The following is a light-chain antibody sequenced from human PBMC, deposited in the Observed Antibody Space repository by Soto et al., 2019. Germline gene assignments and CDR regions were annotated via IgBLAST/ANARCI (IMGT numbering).Light chain of an antibody. V-gene: IGKV3-15*01. CDR3: QQYNNWTRRT. J-gene: IGKJ1*01. CDR2: GAS. CDR1: QSVSSN. Sequence: EIVMTQSPATLSVSPGERATLSCRASQSVSSNLAWYQQKPGQAPRLLIYGASTRATGIPARFSGSGSGTEFTHTISSLQSEDFAVYYCQQYNNWTRRTFGQGTKVEI.